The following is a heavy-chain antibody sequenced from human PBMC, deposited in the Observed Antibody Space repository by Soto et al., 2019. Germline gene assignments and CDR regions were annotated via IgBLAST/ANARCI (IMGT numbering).Heavy chain of an antibody. V-gene: IGHV4-39*01. CDR3: ARHGYGLYYFDY. CDR1: GGSISSSSYY. Sequence: PSETLSLTCTVSGGSISSSSYYWGWIRQPPGKGLEWIGSIYYSGSTYYNPSLKSRVTISVDTSKNQFSLKLSSVTAADPAVYYCARHGYGLYYFDYWGQGTLVTVPQ. J-gene: IGHJ4*02. D-gene: IGHD5-18*01. CDR2: IYYSGST.